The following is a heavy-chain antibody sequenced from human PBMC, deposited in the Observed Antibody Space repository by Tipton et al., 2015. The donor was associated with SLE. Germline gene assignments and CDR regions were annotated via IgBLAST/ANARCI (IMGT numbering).Heavy chain of an antibody. CDR1: GGSFSGYY. Sequence: TLSLTCAVYGGSFSGYYWSWIRQPPGKGLEWIGEINDSGSTYYNPSLKSRVTISVDTSKNQFSLKLSSVTAADTAVYYCARGETRIAAAGLFDYWGQGTLVTVSS. CDR3: ARGETRIAAAGLFDY. D-gene: IGHD6-13*01. CDR2: INDSGST. J-gene: IGHJ4*02. V-gene: IGHV4-34*01.